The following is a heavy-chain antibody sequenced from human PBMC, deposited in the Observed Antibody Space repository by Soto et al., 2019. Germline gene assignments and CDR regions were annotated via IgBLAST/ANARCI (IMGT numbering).Heavy chain of an antibody. V-gene: IGHV1-69*02. J-gene: IGHJ5*02. D-gene: IGHD3-10*01. CDR3: ARGVEGVRGVTTLAANWFDP. CDR2: IIPILGIA. CDR1: GGTFSSYT. Sequence: ASVKVSCKASGGTFSSYTISWVRQAPGQGLEWMGRIIPILGIANYAQKFQGRVTITADKSTSTAYMELSSLRSEDTAVYYCARGVEGVRGVTTLAANWFDPWGQGTLVTVSS.